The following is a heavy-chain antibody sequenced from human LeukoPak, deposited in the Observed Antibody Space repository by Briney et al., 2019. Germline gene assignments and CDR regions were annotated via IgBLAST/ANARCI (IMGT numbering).Heavy chain of an antibody. D-gene: IGHD5-18*01. Sequence: ASVKFSCKASAYTFTSYAMHWVRQAPGQRLEWMGWINAGNGNTKYSQKFQGRVTITRDTSASTAYMELSSLRSEDTAVYYCARSRGYSYGWYFDYWGQGTLVTVS. J-gene: IGHJ4*02. CDR1: AYTFTSYA. CDR3: ARSRGYSYGWYFDY. CDR2: INAGNGNT. V-gene: IGHV1-3*01.